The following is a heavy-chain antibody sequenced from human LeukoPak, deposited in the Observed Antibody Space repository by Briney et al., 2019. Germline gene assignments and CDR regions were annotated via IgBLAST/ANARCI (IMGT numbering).Heavy chain of an antibody. CDR3: ARSYGSGSQYKN. D-gene: IGHD3-10*01. Sequence: SETLSLTCTVSGGSISSSSYYWGWIRQPPGKGLEWIGSIYYSGSTYYNPSLKSRVTISVDTSKNQFSLKLSSVTAADTAVYYCARSYGSGSQYKNWGQGTLVTVSS. CDR2: IYYSGST. CDR1: GGSISSSSYY. V-gene: IGHV4-39*01. J-gene: IGHJ4*02.